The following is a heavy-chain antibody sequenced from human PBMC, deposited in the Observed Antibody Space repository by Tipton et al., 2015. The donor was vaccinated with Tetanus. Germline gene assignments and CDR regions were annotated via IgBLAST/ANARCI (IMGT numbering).Heavy chain of an antibody. CDR3: ARDPTRRFDY. Sequence: GSLRLSCAASGFTFSAYWMTWVRQAPGKGLEWVANIKHDGSENYYVDSVKGRFTISRENAKNSLYLQMNSLRAEDTAVYYCARDPTRRFDYWGPGTLVTVSS. J-gene: IGHJ4*02. CDR2: IKHDGSEN. CDR1: GFTFSAYW. V-gene: IGHV3-7*01. D-gene: IGHD1/OR15-1a*01.